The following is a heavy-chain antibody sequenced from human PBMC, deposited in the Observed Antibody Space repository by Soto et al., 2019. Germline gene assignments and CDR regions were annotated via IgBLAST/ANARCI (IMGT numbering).Heavy chain of an antibody. Sequence: QVQLVQSGAEVKKAGSSVKVSCKTSGGTFSSYFINWVRQAPGQGLEWVGGIIPVFGTAYYAERFQGGVTITADESTTTVYMELSILRSDDTAVYYCARETPSTSAAYFYYGLDVWGHGTTVTVPS. J-gene: IGHJ6*02. CDR2: IIPVFGTA. D-gene: IGHD2-2*01. CDR1: GGTFSSYF. CDR3: ARETPSTSAAYFYYGLDV. V-gene: IGHV1-69*01.